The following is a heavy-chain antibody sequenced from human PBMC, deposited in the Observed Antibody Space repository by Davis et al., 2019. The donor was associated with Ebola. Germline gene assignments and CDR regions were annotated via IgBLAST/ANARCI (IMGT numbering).Heavy chain of an antibody. D-gene: IGHD5-12*01. J-gene: IGHJ4*02. CDR1: GYTFTSYY. CDR3: ATGGLPHYY. CDR2: IIPILGIA. Sequence: SVKVSCKASGYTFTSYYMHWVRQAPGQGLEWMGRIIPILGIANYAQKFQGRVTITADKSTSTAYMELSSLRSEDTAVYYCATGGLPHYYWGQGTLVTVSS. V-gene: IGHV1-69*04.